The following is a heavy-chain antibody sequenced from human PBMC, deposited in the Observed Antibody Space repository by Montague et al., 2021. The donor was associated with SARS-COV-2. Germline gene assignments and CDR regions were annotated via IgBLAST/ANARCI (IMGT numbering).Heavy chain of an antibody. CDR2: VLYNKGT. CDR1: GVSVTDYY. CDR3: VRHTHYDGLNGPPDF. V-gene: IGHV4-59*08. D-gene: IGHD3-9*01. J-gene: IGHJ4*02. Sequence: SETLSLTCTVSGVSVTDYYWSWIRQPPGKGLEWVGDVLYNKGTNFNPSLKSRVAISVDTSKNQFSLRLTSVTAAATAFYYCVRHTHYDGLNGPPDFWDQGTLVTVSS.